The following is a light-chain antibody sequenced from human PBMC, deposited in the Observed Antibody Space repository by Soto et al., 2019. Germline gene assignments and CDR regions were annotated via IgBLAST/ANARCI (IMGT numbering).Light chain of an antibody. CDR3: QQYNNWPLT. Sequence: EIVMTQSPATLSVSPGDRATLSCRASQSVGNDLAWYQQKPGQAPRLLIYDASTRATGIPARFSGSGSGTEFTLTISSLLSEDFAVYFCQQYNNWPLTFGGGTKVEIK. CDR1: QSVGND. J-gene: IGKJ4*01. V-gene: IGKV3D-15*01. CDR2: DAS.